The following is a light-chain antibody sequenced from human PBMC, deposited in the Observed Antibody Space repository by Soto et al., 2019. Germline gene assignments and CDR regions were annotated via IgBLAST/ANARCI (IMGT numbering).Light chain of an antibody. CDR2: GTS. Sequence: EVVLTQSPGTLSFSPGERATLSCRASQSVSSSYLAWYQQKPGQAPRLLIYGTSSRATGIPDRFSGSESGTDFTLTISRLEPEDFAVYYCQQYGSSSWTFGQGTKVEIK. CDR3: QQYGSSSWT. J-gene: IGKJ1*01. CDR1: QSVSSSY. V-gene: IGKV3-20*01.